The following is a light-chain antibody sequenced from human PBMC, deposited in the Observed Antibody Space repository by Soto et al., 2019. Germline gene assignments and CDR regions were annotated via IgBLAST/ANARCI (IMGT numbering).Light chain of an antibody. CDR1: QGIRND. Sequence: AIQMTQSPSSLSASVVDRVTITCRASQGIRNDLGWYQQEPGKAPKLLIYDASNLQTGVPSRFSGSGSGTEFTLTISSLQPDDFATYYCQQYDVDSGTFGQGTKVDIK. CDR2: DAS. V-gene: IGKV1-6*01. J-gene: IGKJ1*01. CDR3: QQYDVDSGT.